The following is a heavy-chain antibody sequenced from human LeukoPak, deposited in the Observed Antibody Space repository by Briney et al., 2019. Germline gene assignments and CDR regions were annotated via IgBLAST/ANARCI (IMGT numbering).Heavy chain of an antibody. Sequence: SQTLSLTCAVSGGSISSVGYSWSWIRQPPGKGLEWIGYIYHSGSTYYNPSLKSRVTISVDRSKNQFSLKLSSVTAADTAVYYCARGEYCSGGSCYSGGFDYWGQGTLVTVSS. CDR1: GGSISSVGYS. CDR3: ARGEYCSGGSCYSGGFDY. J-gene: IGHJ4*02. D-gene: IGHD2-15*01. V-gene: IGHV4-30-2*01. CDR2: IYHSGST.